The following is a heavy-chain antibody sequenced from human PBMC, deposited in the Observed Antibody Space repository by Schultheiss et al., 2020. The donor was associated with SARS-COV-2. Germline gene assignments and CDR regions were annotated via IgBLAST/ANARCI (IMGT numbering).Heavy chain of an antibody. Sequence: GGSLRLSCAASAFTVSGNYMTWVRQAPGKGLEWVSILYTCCTTYYADSVKGRFTISRDNSKNTLYLQMNSLRVEDTAVYYCARSRYGDFYYFEYWGQGTLVTVSS. CDR1: AFTVSGNY. V-gene: IGHV3-66*03. CDR2: LYTCCTT. J-gene: IGHJ4*02. D-gene: IGHD4-17*01. CDR3: ARSRYGDFYYFEY.